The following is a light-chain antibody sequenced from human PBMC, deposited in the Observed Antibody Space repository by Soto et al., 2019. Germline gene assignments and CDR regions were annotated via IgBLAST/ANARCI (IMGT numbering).Light chain of an antibody. Sequence: IVLTQSPATLSLSPGERATLSCRASQSFGSTYLAWYQQRPGQAPRLLIYGTSTRATGIPDKFSGSGSGTDFTLTISRLEPEDFAVYYCQQYGNSPWTFGQGTKVEIK. CDR1: QSFGSTY. CDR2: GTS. CDR3: QQYGNSPWT. J-gene: IGKJ1*01. V-gene: IGKV3-20*01.